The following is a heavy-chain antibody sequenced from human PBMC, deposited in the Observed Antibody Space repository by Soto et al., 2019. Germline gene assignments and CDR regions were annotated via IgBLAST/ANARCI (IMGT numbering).Heavy chain of an antibody. CDR1: GFTFSSYS. Sequence: EVQLVESGGGLVQPGGSLRLSCVVSGFTFSSYSMNWVRQAPGKGLEWVSSISSGSNYTYYADSVKGRFTISRDNAKNSVYLQMNSLRAEDTALYSCARDFKESQYYYYCMDVWGKGTTVTVSS. V-gene: IGHV3-21*06. D-gene: IGHD3-10*01. CDR2: ISSGSNYT. CDR3: ARDFKESQYYYYCMDV. J-gene: IGHJ6*03.